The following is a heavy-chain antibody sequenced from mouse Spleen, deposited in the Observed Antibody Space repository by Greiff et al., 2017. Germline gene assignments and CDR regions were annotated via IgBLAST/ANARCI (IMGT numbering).Heavy chain of an antibody. CDR2: IDPSDSYT. Sequence: VQLQQPGAELVKPGASVKLSCKASGYTFTSYWMQWVKQRPGQGLEWIGEIDPSDSYTNYNQKFKGKATLTVDTSSSTAYMQLSSLTSEDSAVYYCARPEGNYVFAYWGQGTLVTVSA. CDR3: ARPEGNYVFAY. V-gene: IGHV1-50*01. CDR1: GYTFTSYW. D-gene: IGHD2-1*01. J-gene: IGHJ3*01.